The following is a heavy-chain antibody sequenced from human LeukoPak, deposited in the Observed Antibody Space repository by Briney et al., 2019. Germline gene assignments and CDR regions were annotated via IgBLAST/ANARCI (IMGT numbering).Heavy chain of an antibody. V-gene: IGHV3-23*01. CDR2: ISGSGGST. D-gene: IGHD3-10*01. CDR1: GFTFSSYA. Sequence: GGSLRLSCAASGFTFSSYAMSWVRQAPGKGLGWVSAISGSGGSTYYADSVKGRFTISRDNSKNTLYLQMNSLRAEDTAVYYCAKGPRGELFFQHWGQGTLVTVSS. J-gene: IGHJ1*01. CDR3: AKGPRGELFFQH.